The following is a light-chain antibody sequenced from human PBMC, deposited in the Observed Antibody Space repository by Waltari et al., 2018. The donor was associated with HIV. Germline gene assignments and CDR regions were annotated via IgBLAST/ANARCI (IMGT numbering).Light chain of an antibody. V-gene: IGLV2-11*01. Sequence: HSALTQPRSVSGSPGQSVSISCTETSSDFRFYTCVSWYQQHPRKAPKLIIYDVTKRPSGVPDRFSASRSGNTASLTISGLQAEDEATYFCCSYSGTYSYVFGTGTEVSLI. CDR2: DVT. J-gene: IGLJ1*01. CDR3: CSYSGTYSYV. CDR1: SSDFRFYTC.